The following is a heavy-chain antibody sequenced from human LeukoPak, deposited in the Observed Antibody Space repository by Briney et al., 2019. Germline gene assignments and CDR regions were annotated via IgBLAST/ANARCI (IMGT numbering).Heavy chain of an antibody. V-gene: IGHV3-23*01. D-gene: IGHD2-8*01. CDR2: FSDSGGTT. CDR3: ANGNRCTSPNCLGYYYFYMDV. Sequence: GGSLRLSCAASGFTFSSYAMNWVRHAPGRGLEWVSGFSDSGGTTYYADSAKGLSTISRDNSKNTLYLQMNSLRAEDTAVYYCANGNRCTSPNCLGYYYFYMDVWGKGTTVTVSS. J-gene: IGHJ6*03. CDR1: GFTFSSYA.